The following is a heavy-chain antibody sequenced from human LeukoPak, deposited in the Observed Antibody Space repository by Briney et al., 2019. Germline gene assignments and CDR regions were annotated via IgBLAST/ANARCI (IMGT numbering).Heavy chain of an antibody. CDR1: GYTFTGYY. J-gene: IGHJ4*02. CDR3: ARGEGSSTNNFDY. V-gene: IGHV1-2*06. D-gene: IGHD6-13*01. Sequence: ASVKVSCKASGYTFTGYYMHWVRQAAGQGLEWMGRINPNSGGTNYAQKFQGRVTMTRDTSISTAYMELSSLRSDDTAVYYCARGEGSSTNNFDYWGQGTLVTVSS. CDR2: INPNSGGT.